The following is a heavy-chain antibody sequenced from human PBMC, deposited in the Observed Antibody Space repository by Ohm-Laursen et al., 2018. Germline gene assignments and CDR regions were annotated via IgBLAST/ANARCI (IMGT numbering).Heavy chain of an antibody. CDR3: ARDSSQTGDDY. CDR1: GGTFSSYA. D-gene: IGHD7-27*01. V-gene: IGHV1-69*04. CDR2: IIPILGIA. Sequence: SVKVSCKASGGTFSSYAISWVRQAPGQGLEWMGRIIPILGIANYAQKFQGRVTITADKSTSTAYMELSSLRSEDTAVNYCARDSSQTGDDYWGQGTLVTVSS. J-gene: IGHJ4*02.